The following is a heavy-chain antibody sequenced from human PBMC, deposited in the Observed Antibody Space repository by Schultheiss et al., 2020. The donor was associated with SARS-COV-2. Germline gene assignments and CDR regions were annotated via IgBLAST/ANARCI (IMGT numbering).Heavy chain of an antibody. Sequence: GESLKISCAASGFTFSSYAMHWVRQAPGKGLEWVAVISYDGSNKYYADSVKGRFTISRDNSKNTLYLQMNSLRAEDTAVYYCARDGPITGTTSDAFDIWGQGTMVTVSS. V-gene: IGHV3-30*04. CDR3: ARDGPITGTTSDAFDI. D-gene: IGHD1-20*01. J-gene: IGHJ3*02. CDR1: GFTFSSYA. CDR2: ISYDGSNK.